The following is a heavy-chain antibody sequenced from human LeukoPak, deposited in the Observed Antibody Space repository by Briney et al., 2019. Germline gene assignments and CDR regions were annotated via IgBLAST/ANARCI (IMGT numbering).Heavy chain of an antibody. CDR3: ATRKPNSRWIQDDY. CDR2: VSVIGGST. V-gene: IGHV3-23*01. Sequence: GGPLRPSSADPGVTFRSNAMSWVAQAPGKGLRGGSAVSVIGGSTYYADSAKGRFTTSTENSTNTLSLKMNTLRPQDPAVYHLATRKPNSRWIQDDYWGQGTVVTVSS. J-gene: IGHJ4*02. D-gene: IGHD5-18*01. CDR1: GVTFRSNA.